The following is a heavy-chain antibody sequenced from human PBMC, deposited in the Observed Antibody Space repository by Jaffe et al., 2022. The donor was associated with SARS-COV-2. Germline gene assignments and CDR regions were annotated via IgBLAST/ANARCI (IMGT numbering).Heavy chain of an antibody. D-gene: IGHD1-26*01. V-gene: IGHV3-23*01. Sequence: EVQLLESGGGLVQPGGSLRLSCAASGFTFSSYAMSWVRQAPGKGLEWVSAISGSGGSTYYADSVKGRFTISRDNSKNTLYLQMNSLRAEDTAVYYCATDPSELPSSPTDYWGQGTLVTVSS. CDR3: ATDPSELPSSPTDY. J-gene: IGHJ4*02. CDR1: GFTFSSYA. CDR2: ISGSGGST.